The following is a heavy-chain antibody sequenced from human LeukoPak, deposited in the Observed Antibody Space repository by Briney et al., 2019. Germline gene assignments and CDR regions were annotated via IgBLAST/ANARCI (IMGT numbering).Heavy chain of an antibody. Sequence: GRSLRLSCAASGFTFSSYGMHWVRQAPGKGLEWVAVISYDGSNKYYADSVKGRFTISRDNSKNTLYLQMYSLRAEDTAVYYCAKDRGNIYSGWYKWFDPWGQGTLVTVSS. CDR2: ISYDGSNK. V-gene: IGHV3-30*18. J-gene: IGHJ5*02. D-gene: IGHD6-19*01. CDR3: AKDRGNIYSGWYKWFDP. CDR1: GFTFSSYG.